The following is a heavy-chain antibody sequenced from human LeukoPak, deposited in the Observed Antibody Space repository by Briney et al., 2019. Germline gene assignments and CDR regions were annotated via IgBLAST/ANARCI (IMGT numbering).Heavy chain of an antibody. Sequence: SETLSLTCTVSGGSISSYYWSWIRQPAGKGLEWIGRIYTSGSTNYNPSLKSRVTMSVDTSKNQFSLKLSSVTAADTAVYYCARTNPYDFWSGTNWGYMDVWGKGTTVTVSS. D-gene: IGHD3-3*01. J-gene: IGHJ6*03. CDR3: ARTNPYDFWSGTNWGYMDV. CDR2: IYTSGST. V-gene: IGHV4-4*07. CDR1: GGSISSYY.